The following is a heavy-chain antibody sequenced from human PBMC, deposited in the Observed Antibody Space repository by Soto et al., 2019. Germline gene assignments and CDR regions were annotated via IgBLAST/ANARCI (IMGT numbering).Heavy chain of an antibody. J-gene: IGHJ6*02. CDR3: ARVRCSGGSCYPYGMDV. CDR1: GGSVSSGSYY. V-gene: IGHV4-61*01. CDR2: IYYSGST. D-gene: IGHD2-15*01. Sequence: PSETLSLTCPVSGGSVSSGSYYWSWLRQPPGNRLEWIGYIYYSGSTNSNPSLKSRVTISVDTSKNQFSLKLSSVTAADTAVYYCARVRCSGGSCYPYGMDVWGQGTTVTVS.